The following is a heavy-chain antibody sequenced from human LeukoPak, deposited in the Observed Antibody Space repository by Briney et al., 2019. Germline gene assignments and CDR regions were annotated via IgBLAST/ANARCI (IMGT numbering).Heavy chain of an antibody. CDR2: INHSGST. CDR3: ARELRWYSYGSYFDY. V-gene: IGHV4-34*01. J-gene: IGHJ4*02. Sequence: SETLSLTCAVYGGSFSGYYWSWIRQPPGKGLERIGEINHSGSTNYNPSLKSRVTISVDTSKNQFSLKLSSVTAADTAVYYCARELRWYSYGSYFDYWGQGTLVTVSS. D-gene: IGHD5-18*01. CDR1: GGSFSGYY.